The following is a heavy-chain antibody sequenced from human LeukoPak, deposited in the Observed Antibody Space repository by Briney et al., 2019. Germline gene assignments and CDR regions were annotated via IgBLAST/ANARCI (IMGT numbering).Heavy chain of an antibody. CDR2: ISSSGSTI. V-gene: IGHV3-48*03. Sequence: GGSLSLSCAASGFTFSSYEMNWVRQAPGKGLEWVSYISSSGSTIYYADSVKGRFTISRDNAKNSLYLQMNSLRAEDTAVYYCARGGQLWLHAYFDYWGQGTLVTVSS. CDR3: ARGGQLWLHAYFDY. J-gene: IGHJ4*02. CDR1: GFTFSSYE. D-gene: IGHD5-18*01.